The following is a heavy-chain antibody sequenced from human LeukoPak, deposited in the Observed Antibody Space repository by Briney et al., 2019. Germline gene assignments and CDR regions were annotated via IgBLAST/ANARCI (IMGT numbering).Heavy chain of an antibody. Sequence: GGSLRLSCAASGFTFSSYAMHWVRQAPDKGLEWVAVISHDGSNKYYADSVKGRFPISRDNSKNTLYLQMNSLGAEDTAVYYCAKFYGDYDFDYWGQGTLVTVSS. CDR2: ISHDGSNK. J-gene: IGHJ4*02. CDR3: AKFYGDYDFDY. CDR1: GFTFSSYA. D-gene: IGHD4-17*01. V-gene: IGHV3-30-3*02.